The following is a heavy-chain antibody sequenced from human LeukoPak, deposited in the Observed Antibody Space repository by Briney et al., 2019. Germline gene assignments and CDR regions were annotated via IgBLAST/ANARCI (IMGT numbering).Heavy chain of an antibody. CDR2: ISGSGGST. J-gene: IGHJ4*02. V-gene: IGHV3-23*01. CDR3: AKADYDFWSGYDY. Sequence: GGSLRLSCAASGFTFSSYAMSWVRQAPGKGLEWVSAISGSGGSTYHADSVKGRFTISRDNSKNTLDLQMNSLRAEDTAVYYCAKADYDFWSGYDYWGQGTLVTVSS. CDR1: GFTFSSYA. D-gene: IGHD3-3*01.